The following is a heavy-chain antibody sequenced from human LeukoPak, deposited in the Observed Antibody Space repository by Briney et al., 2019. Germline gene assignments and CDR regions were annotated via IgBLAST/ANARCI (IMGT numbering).Heavy chain of an antibody. V-gene: IGHV4-30-2*01. Sequence: SQTLSLTCAVSGGSISSGGYSWSWIRQPPGKGLEWIGYIYHSGSTYYNPSLKSRVTISVDRSKNQFSLKLSSVTAADTAVYYCARAHLGYYYTWGQGTLVTVSS. D-gene: IGHD3-22*01. CDR2: IYHSGST. CDR3: ARAHLGYYYT. CDR1: GGSISSGGYS. J-gene: IGHJ5*02.